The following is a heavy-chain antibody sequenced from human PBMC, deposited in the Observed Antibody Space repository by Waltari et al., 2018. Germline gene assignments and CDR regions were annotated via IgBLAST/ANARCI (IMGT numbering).Heavy chain of an antibody. Sequence: QVQLVQSGAEVKKPGASVKVSCKASGYTFTSYGISWVRQAPGQGLEWMGWISAYNGNTNYAQKLQGRVTMTTDTSTSTAYMELRSLRSDDTAVYYCARGIRYDFWSGYYTGGLDYYYYGMDVWGQGTTVTVSS. CDR2: ISAYNGNT. V-gene: IGHV1-18*01. CDR3: ARGIRYDFWSGYYTGGLDYYYYGMDV. J-gene: IGHJ6*02. CDR1: GYTFTSYG. D-gene: IGHD3-3*01.